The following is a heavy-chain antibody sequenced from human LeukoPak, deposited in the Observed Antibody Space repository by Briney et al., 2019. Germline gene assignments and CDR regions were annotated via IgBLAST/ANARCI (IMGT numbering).Heavy chain of an antibody. D-gene: IGHD6-19*01. CDR3: ARDSPAVADPDAFGI. V-gene: IGHV4-59*01. CDR1: GGSISSYY. J-gene: IGHJ3*02. Sequence: SETLSLTCTVSGGSISSYYWSWIRQPPGKGLEWIGYIYYSGSTNYNPSLKSRVTISVDTSKNQFSLKLSSVTAADTAVYYCARDSPAVADPDAFGIWGQGTMVTVSS. CDR2: IYYSGST.